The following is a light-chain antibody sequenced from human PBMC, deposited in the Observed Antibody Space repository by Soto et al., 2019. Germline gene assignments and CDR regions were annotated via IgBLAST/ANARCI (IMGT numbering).Light chain of an antibody. CDR1: SSDVGGYNY. CDR3: SSYTSSSTLFV. V-gene: IGLV2-14*01. Sequence: QSALTQPASVSGSPGQSITISCTGTSSDVGGYNYVSWCQQHPGKAPKLMIYEVSNRPSGVSNRFSGSKSGNTASLTISGLQAEDEADYYCSSYTSSSTLFVFGTGTKATV. J-gene: IGLJ1*01. CDR2: EVS.